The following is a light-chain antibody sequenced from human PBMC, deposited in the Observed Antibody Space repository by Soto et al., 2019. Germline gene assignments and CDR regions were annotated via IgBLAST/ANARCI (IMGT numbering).Light chain of an antibody. V-gene: IGLV1-44*01. CDR2: ANN. CDR3: AAWDDSLKGWV. CDR1: SSNIGSET. J-gene: IGLJ3*02. Sequence: QSVLTQPPSASGTPGQRVTISCSGSSSNIGSETVNWYQQVPGTAPKLLIYANNQRPSGVPDRFSVSKSGTSASLAIGGLQSEDEADYYCAAWDDSLKGWVLGGGTKVTVL.